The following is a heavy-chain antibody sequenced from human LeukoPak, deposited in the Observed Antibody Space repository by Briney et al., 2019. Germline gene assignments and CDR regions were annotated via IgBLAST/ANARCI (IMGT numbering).Heavy chain of an antibody. J-gene: IGHJ4*02. CDR3: AVSVRFERVWHYFNN. CDR1: GFTFSSYA. CDR2: ISESGAIT. D-gene: IGHD3-9*01. V-gene: IGHV3-23*01. Sequence: GGSLRLSCAASGFTFSSYAMNWVRQAPGKGLKWVSGISESGAITHYADSVKGRFTISRDNSKTTVFLQMNSLRAEDTAVYYCAVSVRFERVWHYFNNWGQGTQVTVSS.